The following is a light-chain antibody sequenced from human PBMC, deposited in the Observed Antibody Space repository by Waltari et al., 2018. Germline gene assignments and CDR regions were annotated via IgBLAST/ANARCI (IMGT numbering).Light chain of an antibody. V-gene: IGKV1-39*01. J-gene: IGKJ4*01. Sequence: DIQMTQSPSSLSASVGDRVTITCRASQTIRSNLNWYQQKAGKAPKLLMYAASSLQSGVPSRFSGSGSVTDFTLTISSLQPEDFATYYCQQSYSTPLTFGGGTKVEIK. CDR1: QTIRSN. CDR2: AAS. CDR3: QQSYSTPLT.